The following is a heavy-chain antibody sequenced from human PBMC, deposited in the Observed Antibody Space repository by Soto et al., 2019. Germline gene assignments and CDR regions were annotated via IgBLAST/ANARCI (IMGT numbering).Heavy chain of an antibody. V-gene: IGHV4-4*09. CDR3: ARTLDYGHMDV. CDR2: IYRSGST. D-gene: IGHD3-16*01. Sequence: SETLSLTCTVSGDSVRNQYWSWIRRPPGRGLEWIGYIYRSGSTKYNPSLKSRLTISVDTSKNQFSLKLSSVTAADTAVYYCARTLDYGHMDVWGKGATVTVSS. CDR1: GDSVRNQY. J-gene: IGHJ6*03.